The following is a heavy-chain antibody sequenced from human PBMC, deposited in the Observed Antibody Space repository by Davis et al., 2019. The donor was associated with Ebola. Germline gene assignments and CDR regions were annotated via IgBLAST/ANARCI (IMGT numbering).Heavy chain of an antibody. CDR1: EFTFSTFW. V-gene: IGHV3-48*03. D-gene: IGHD4-17*01. J-gene: IGHJ4*02. CDR3: ARGGDPIDV. CDR2: ISGSGYVI. Sequence: PGGSLRLSCAASEFTFSTFWMNWVRQAPGKGLEWVSYISGSGYVIYYADSVKGRFTFSRDNAKNSLYLQMNSLRAEDTAVYYCARGGDPIDVWGQGTLVTVSS.